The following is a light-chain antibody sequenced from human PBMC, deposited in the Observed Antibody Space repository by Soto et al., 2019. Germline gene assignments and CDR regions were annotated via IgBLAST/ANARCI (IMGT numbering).Light chain of an antibody. Sequence: QSALTQPASVSGSPGQSITISCTGTSSDVGSYNPVSWYQQHPGKAPKLMIYEGSKRPSGVSNRFSGSKSGNTASLTISGLQAEDEADYYCCSYAASILYVFGTGTKLTVL. CDR3: CSYAASILYV. CDR1: SSDVGSYNP. J-gene: IGLJ1*01. V-gene: IGLV2-23*01. CDR2: EGS.